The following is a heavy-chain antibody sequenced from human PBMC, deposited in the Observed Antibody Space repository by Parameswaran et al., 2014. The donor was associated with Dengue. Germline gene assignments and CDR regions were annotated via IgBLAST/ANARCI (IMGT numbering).Heavy chain of an antibody. V-gene: IGHV5-51*01. J-gene: IGHJ4*02. D-gene: IGHD1-26*01. CDR3: ARGEPKWELPDY. CDR2: IYPGDSDT. Sequence: VRQAPGKGLEWMGIIYPGDSDTRYSPSFQGQVTISADKSISTAYLQWSSLKASDTAMYYCARGEPKWELPDYWGQGTWSPSPQ.